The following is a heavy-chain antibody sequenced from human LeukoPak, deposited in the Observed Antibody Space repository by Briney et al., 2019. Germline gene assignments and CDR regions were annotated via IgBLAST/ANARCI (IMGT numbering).Heavy chain of an antibody. CDR2: INTNTGNP. CDR3: ARGFSGGSQVDYYHGMDV. CDR1: GYTFTSYA. Sequence: GASVKVSCKASGYTFTSYAMNWVRQAPGQGLEWMGWINTNTGNPTYAQGFTGRFVFSLDTSVSTAYLQISSLKAEDTAVYYCARGFSGGSQVDYYHGMDVWGQGTTVTVSS. D-gene: IGHD3-16*01. V-gene: IGHV7-4-1*02. J-gene: IGHJ6*02.